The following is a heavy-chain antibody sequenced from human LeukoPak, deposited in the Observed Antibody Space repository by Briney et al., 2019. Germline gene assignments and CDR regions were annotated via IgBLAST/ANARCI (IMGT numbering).Heavy chain of an antibody. D-gene: IGHD3-22*01. CDR1: GGSISSYY. V-gene: IGHV4-59*01. J-gene: IGHJ4*02. CDR2: IYYSGST. Sequence: SETLSLTCTVSGGSISSYYWSWIRQPPGKGLEWIGYIYYSGSTNYNPSLKSRVTISVDTSKNQFSLKLSSVTAADTAVYYCAGVRKYYYDSSGYYRFDYWGQGTLVTVSS. CDR3: AGVRKYYYDSSGYYRFDY.